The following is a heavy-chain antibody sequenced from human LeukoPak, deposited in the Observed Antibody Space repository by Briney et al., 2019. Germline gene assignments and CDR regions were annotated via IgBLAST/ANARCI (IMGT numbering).Heavy chain of an antibody. J-gene: IGHJ4*02. CDR2: IYHSGST. D-gene: IGHD2-2*01. CDR1: GYSVSSGYY. Sequence: SETLSLTCAVSGYSVSSGYYWGWIRQPPGKGLEWIGSIYHSGSTYYNPSLKSRVTISVDTSKNRFSLKLSSVTAADTAVYYCARHLPRSSPDIVVVPAAPFDYWGQGTLVTVSS. V-gene: IGHV4-38-2*01. CDR3: ARHLPRSSPDIVVVPAAPFDY.